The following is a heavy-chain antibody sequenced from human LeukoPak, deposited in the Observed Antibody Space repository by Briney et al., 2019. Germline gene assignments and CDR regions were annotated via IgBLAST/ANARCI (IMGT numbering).Heavy chain of an antibody. Sequence: TGGSLRLSCAASGFTFDDYAMHWVRQAPRKGLEWVSGISWNSGSIGYADSVKGRFTISRDNAKNSLYLQMNSLRAEDTALYYCAKDIQYYYGSGSSRLDPWGQGTLVTVSS. V-gene: IGHV3-9*01. CDR1: GFTFDDYA. D-gene: IGHD3-10*01. CDR2: ISWNSGSI. CDR3: AKDIQYYYGSGSSRLDP. J-gene: IGHJ5*02.